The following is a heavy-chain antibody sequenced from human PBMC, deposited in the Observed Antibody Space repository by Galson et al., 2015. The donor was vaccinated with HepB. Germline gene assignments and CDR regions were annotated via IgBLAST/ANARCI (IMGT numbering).Heavy chain of an antibody. D-gene: IGHD2-2*02. CDR3: AKLVVPAAISSDAFDI. V-gene: IGHV3-30*18. CDR2: ISYDGSNK. CDR1: GFTFSSYG. J-gene: IGHJ3*02. Sequence: SLRLSCAASGFTFSSYGMHWVRQAPGKGLEWVAVISYDGSNKYYADSVKGRFTISRDNSKNTLYLQMNSLRAEDTAVYYCAKLVVPAAISSDAFDIWGQGTMVTVSS.